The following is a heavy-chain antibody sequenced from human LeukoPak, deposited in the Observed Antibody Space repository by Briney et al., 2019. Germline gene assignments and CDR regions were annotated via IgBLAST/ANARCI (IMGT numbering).Heavy chain of an antibody. CDR1: GFTFSSYA. V-gene: IGHV3-23*01. CDR3: AKRNPVSYFDY. J-gene: IGHJ4*02. CDR2: ISGSGGST. D-gene: IGHD1-14*01. Sequence: GESLKISCAASGFTFSSYAMSWVRQAPGKGLEWVSAISGSGGSTYYADSVKGRFTISRDNSKNTLYLQMNSLRAEDTAVYYCAKRNPVSYFDYWGQGTLVTVSS.